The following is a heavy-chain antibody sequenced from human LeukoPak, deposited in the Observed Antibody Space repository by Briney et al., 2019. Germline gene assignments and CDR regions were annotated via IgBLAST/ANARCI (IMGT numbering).Heavy chain of an antibody. CDR1: GFTFSSYG. J-gene: IGHJ4*02. Sequence: LVESGGGVVQPGGSLRLSCAASGFTFSSYGMHWVRQAPGKGLEGVAFIRYDGSNKYYADSVKGRFTISRDNSKNTLYLQMNSLRAEDTAVYYCANGGYGDPRGDYWGQGTLVTVSS. D-gene: IGHD4-17*01. V-gene: IGHV3-30*02. CDR3: ANGGYGDPRGDY. CDR2: IRYDGSNK.